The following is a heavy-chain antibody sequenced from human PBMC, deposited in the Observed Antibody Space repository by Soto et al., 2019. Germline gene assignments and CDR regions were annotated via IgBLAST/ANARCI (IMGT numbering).Heavy chain of an antibody. Sequence: GGSLRLSCAASGFTFSSYAMSWVRQAPGKGLEWVSAISGSGGSTYYADSVKGRFTISRDNSKNTLYLQMNSLRAEDTAVYYCAKDQGSSWYENLFDPWGQGTLVTVSS. V-gene: IGHV3-23*01. CDR2: ISGSGGST. CDR3: AKDQGSSWYENLFDP. D-gene: IGHD6-13*01. J-gene: IGHJ5*02. CDR1: GFTFSSYA.